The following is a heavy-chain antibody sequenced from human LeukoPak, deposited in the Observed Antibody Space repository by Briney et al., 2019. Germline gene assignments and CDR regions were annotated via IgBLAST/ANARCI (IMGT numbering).Heavy chain of an antibody. CDR1: GFTFNNYG. D-gene: IGHD3-22*01. CDR3: AKAALGYYDSSGYYYFNWFDP. V-gene: IGHV3-30*02. Sequence: GGSLRLSCAASGFTFNNYGMHWVRQAPGKGLEWLAFIRYDGSNTYYADSVKGRFTVSRDDSKNTLYLQMNSLRAEDTAVYYCAKAALGYYDSSGYYYFNWFDPWGQGTLVTVSS. CDR2: IRYDGSNT. J-gene: IGHJ5*02.